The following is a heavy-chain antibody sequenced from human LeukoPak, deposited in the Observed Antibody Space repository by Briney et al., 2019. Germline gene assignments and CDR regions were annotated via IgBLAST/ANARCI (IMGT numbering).Heavy chain of an antibody. D-gene: IGHD6-13*01. CDR1: GGSISSGSYY. J-gene: IGHJ4*02. CDR2: IYTSGST. V-gene: IGHV4-61*02. CDR3: ARDSSWALPLLGFDY. Sequence: SETLSLTCTVSGGSISSGSYYWSWIRQPAGKGLEWIGRIYTSGSTYYNPSLKSRVTISVDTSKNQFSLKLSSVTAADTAVHYCARDSSWALPLLGFDYWGQGTLVTVSS.